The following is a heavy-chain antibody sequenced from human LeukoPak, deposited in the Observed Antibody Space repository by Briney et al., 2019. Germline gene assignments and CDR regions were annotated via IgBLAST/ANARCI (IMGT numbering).Heavy chain of an antibody. D-gene: IGHD1-1*01. Sequence: ASVKVSCKASGYTFTMYYIHWVRQALGQGLEWMGMINPSDGATTYAQRFQGRVTMTRDMSTTSVYMDLRSLRSEDTAVYYCARARLVNSPFDYWGQGTLVTVSS. CDR3: ARARLVNSPFDY. V-gene: IGHV1-46*01. CDR2: INPSDGAT. CDR1: GYTFTMYY. J-gene: IGHJ4*02.